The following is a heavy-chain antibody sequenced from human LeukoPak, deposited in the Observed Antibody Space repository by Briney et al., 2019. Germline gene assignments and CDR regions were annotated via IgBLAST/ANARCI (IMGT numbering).Heavy chain of an antibody. CDR1: GGSISSYY. CDR2: IYYSGST. J-gene: IGHJ4*02. V-gene: IGHV4-59*01. D-gene: IGHD5-12*01. CDR3: ARGLSGYDFDY. Sequence: KPSETLSLTCTVSGGSISSYYWSWLRQPPGKGLEWIGYIYYSGSTNYNPSLKSRVTISVDTSKNQFSLKLSSVTAADTAVYYCARGLSGYDFDYWGQGTLVTVSS.